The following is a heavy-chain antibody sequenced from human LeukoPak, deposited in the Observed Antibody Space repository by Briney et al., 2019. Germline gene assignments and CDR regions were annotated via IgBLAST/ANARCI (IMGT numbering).Heavy chain of an antibody. CDR3: ATFRRAPDAFDI. J-gene: IGHJ3*02. V-gene: IGHV1-18*01. Sequence: ASVKVSCKASGYTFTSYGISWVRQAPGQGLEWMGWISAYNGNTNYAQKLQGRVTMTTDTSTSTAYMELRSLRSEDTAVYYCATFRRAPDAFDIWGQGTMVTVSS. D-gene: IGHD3-3*02. CDR2: ISAYNGNT. CDR1: GYTFTSYG.